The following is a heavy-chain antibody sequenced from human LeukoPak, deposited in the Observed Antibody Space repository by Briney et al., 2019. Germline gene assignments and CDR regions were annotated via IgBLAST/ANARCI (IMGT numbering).Heavy chain of an antibody. J-gene: IGHJ4*02. V-gene: IGHV3-9*01. CDR1: GFTFDDYA. Sequence: PGGSLRLSCAASGFTFDDYAMHWVRQAPGKGLEWVSGISWNSGSIGYADSVKGRFTISRDNAKNSLYLQMNSLRAEDTALYYCAKGRPSIAAADFDYWGQGTLVTVSS. CDR2: ISWNSGSI. CDR3: AKGRPSIAAADFDY. D-gene: IGHD6-13*01.